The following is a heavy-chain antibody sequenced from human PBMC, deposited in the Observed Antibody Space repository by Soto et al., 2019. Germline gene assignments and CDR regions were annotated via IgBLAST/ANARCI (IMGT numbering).Heavy chain of an antibody. CDR3: ARGGLVLGSGGSCRFDP. V-gene: IGHV4-34*01. Sequence: PSETLSLTCAVYGGSFSGYYWSWIRQPPGKGLEWIGEINHSGSTNYNPSLKSRVAISVDTSKNQFSLKLSSVTAADTAVYYCARGGLVLGSGGSCRFDPWGQGTLVTVSS. CDR1: GGSFSGYY. J-gene: IGHJ5*02. D-gene: IGHD2-15*01. CDR2: INHSGST.